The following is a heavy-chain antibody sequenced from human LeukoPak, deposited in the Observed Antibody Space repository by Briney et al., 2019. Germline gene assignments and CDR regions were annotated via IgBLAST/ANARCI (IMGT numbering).Heavy chain of an antibody. CDR1: GGSISSYY. V-gene: IGHV4-59*01. CDR2: IYYSGST. D-gene: IGHD3-10*01. CDR3: ARSSRVLWFGELS. J-gene: IGHJ4*01. Sequence: SETLSLTCTVSGGSISSYYWSWIRQPPGKGLEWIGYIYYSGSTNYNPSLKSRVTISVDTSKNQFSLKLSSVTAADTAVYYCARSSRVLWFGELSWGHGTLVTVSS.